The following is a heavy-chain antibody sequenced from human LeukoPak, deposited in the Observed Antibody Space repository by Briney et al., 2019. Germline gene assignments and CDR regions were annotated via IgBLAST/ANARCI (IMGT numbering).Heavy chain of an antibody. CDR2: ISSSSDYI. Sequence: PGGSLRLSCAASGFTFSNYEMNWVRQAPGKGLEWVSSISSSSDYIYYADSVKGRFTISRDSATNSLYLQMNSLRAEDTAVYHCARVAFGELWGMDVWGKGTTVTISS. V-gene: IGHV3-21*01. CDR3: ARVAFGELWGMDV. D-gene: IGHD3-10*01. J-gene: IGHJ6*04. CDR1: GFTFSNYE.